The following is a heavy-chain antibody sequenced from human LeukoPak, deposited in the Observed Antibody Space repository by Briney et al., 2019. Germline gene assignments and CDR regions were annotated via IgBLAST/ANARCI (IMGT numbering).Heavy chain of an antibody. V-gene: IGHV3-74*01. CDR1: GFTFSNYW. D-gene: IGHD6-13*01. J-gene: IGHJ4*02. Sequence: GGSLRLSCAASGFTFSNYWMHWVRQAPGKGLVWVSRINSDGSSTSYADSVKGRFTISRDNAKNALYLQMNSLRAEDTAVYYCARRGIAAAGDYWGQGTLVTVSS. CDR3: ARRGIAAAGDY. CDR2: INSDGSST.